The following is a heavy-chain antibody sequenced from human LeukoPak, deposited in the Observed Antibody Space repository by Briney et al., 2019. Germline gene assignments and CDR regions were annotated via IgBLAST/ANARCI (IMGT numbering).Heavy chain of an antibody. Sequence: SETLSLTCTVSGGSISSSSYYWGWIRQPPGKGLEWIGSIYYSGSTYYNPSLKSRVTISVDTSKNQFSLKLSSVTAADTAVYYCARVAAAGSWVFFDYWGQGTLVTVSS. V-gene: IGHV4-39*07. CDR3: ARVAAAGSWVFFDY. J-gene: IGHJ4*02. D-gene: IGHD6-13*01. CDR2: IYYSGST. CDR1: GGSISSSSYY.